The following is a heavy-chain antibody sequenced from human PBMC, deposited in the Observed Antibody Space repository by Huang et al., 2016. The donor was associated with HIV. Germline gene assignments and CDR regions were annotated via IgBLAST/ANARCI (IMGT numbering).Heavy chain of an antibody. V-gene: IGHV1-18*04. CDR1: DYTFTKYG. CDR2: INTYKGNT. Sequence: QVHLVQSGVDVKKPGASVQVSCKASDYTFTKYGVSWVRQAPGKGLEWMGWINTYKGNTNYAQKFQGRVTMTTDKSTTTAYMELGSLRYDDTAVYYCARDRVPAVRYYYGMDVWGQGTTVTVTS. CDR3: ARDRVPAVRYYYGMDV. D-gene: IGHD3-16*02. J-gene: IGHJ6*02.